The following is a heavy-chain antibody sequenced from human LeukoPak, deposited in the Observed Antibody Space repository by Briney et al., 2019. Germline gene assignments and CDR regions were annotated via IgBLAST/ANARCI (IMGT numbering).Heavy chain of an antibody. D-gene: IGHD1-26*01. J-gene: IGHJ4*02. CDR3: AREDSGSYIDY. CDR1: GFTFSSYS. V-gene: IGHV3-21*01. CDR2: ISSSSSYI. Sequence: GGSLRLSCAASGFTFSSYSINWVRQAPGKGLEWVSSISSSSSYIYYADSVKGRFTISRDDAKNSLYLQMNSLRAEDTAVYYCAREDSGSYIDYWGQGTLVTVSS.